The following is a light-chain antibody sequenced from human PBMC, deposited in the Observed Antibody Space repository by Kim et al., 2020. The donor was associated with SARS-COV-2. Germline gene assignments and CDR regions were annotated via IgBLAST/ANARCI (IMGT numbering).Light chain of an antibody. CDR3: QSADSSDTFWV. Sequence: SPGQTARITCSGDALPKQYAYWFQQKPGQAPVVVIYEDTERPSGIPERFSGSTSGTTVTLTISGVQAEHEADYYCQSADSSDTFWVFGGGTQLT. V-gene: IGLV3-25*03. CDR1: ALPKQY. CDR2: EDT. J-gene: IGLJ3*02.